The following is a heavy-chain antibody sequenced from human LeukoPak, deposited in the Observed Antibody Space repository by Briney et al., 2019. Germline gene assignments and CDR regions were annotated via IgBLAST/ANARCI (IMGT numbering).Heavy chain of an antibody. V-gene: IGHV3-48*01. CDR3: AKDSGDRSSNSGEDYFDY. D-gene: IGHD2-2*01. CDR2: ISSSSSTT. J-gene: IGHJ4*02. Sequence: GGSLRLSCAASGFTFSSYSMNWVRQAPGKGLEWVSYISSSSSTTYYADSVKGRFTISRDNSKNTLYLQMNSLRAEDTAVYYCAKDSGDRSSNSGEDYFDYWGQGTLVTVFS. CDR1: GFTFSSYS.